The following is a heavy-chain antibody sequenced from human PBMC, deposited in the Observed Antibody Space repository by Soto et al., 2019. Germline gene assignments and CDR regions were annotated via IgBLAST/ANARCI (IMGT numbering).Heavy chain of an antibody. V-gene: IGHV3-33*01. CDR3: ARDAKYCSGGSCYSPIWFDP. CDR2: IWYDGSNK. D-gene: IGHD2-15*01. CDR1: GFTFSSYG. J-gene: IGHJ5*02. Sequence: PGGSLRLSCAASGFTFSSYGMHWVRQAPGKGLEWVAVIWYDGSNKYYADPVKGRFTISRDNSKNTLYLQMNSLRAEDTAVYYCARDAKYCSGGSCYSPIWFDPWGQGTLVTVSS.